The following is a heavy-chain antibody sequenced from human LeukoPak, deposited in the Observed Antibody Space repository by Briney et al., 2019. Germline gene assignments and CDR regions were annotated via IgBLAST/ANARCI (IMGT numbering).Heavy chain of an antibody. CDR1: GFVFSDFY. Sequence: GGSLRLSCAASGFVFSDFYINWIRHSPGKGLEWLAYISPDGSYTTYGDSVKGRFVISRDNAKNSVSLQMNRLRVEDAAVYFCARDQVSGVFDYWGQGARVTVS. J-gene: IGHJ4*02. V-gene: IGHV3-11*03. CDR3: ARDQVSGVFDY. CDR2: ISPDGSYT. D-gene: IGHD5/OR15-5a*01.